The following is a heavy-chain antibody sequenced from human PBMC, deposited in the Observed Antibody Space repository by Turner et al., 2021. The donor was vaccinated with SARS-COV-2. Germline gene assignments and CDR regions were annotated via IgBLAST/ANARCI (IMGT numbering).Heavy chain of an antibody. CDR3: ARDRFSGSYYGEFDY. Sequence: EVQLVEAGGALVPPGGSRRLPCVPSGITVSSSYMNWVRQAPGKGLEWVSGSFSGGNTLYADSVQGRFTISRDDSKNTLYLQMNGLRAEDTAVYYCARDRFSGSYYGEFDYWGQGTPVTVSS. D-gene: IGHD1-26*01. CDR1: GITVSSSY. J-gene: IGHJ4*02. V-gene: IGHV3-53*01. CDR2: SFSGGNT.